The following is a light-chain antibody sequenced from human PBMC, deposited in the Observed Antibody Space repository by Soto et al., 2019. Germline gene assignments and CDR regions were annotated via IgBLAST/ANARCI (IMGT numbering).Light chain of an antibody. CDR1: QSVSNN. V-gene: IGKV3-15*01. Sequence: EIVMTQSPATLSVSPGERATLSCRASQSVSNNVAWYQQKPGQAPRLLIYHAATRATGIPARFSGSGSGTDVTLTISSLQSEDFAVYYCQQYNDWPLTFGGGTKVEIK. CDR3: QQYNDWPLT. J-gene: IGKJ4*01. CDR2: HAA.